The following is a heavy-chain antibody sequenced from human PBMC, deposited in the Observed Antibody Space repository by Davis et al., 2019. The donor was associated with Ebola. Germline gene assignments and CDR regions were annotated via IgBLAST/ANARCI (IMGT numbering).Heavy chain of an antibody. CDR1: GYTFTSYD. J-gene: IGHJ6*04. CDR2: INADNGNT. V-gene: IGHV1-3*01. Sequence: ASVKVSCKASGYTFTSYDINWVRQATGQGLEWMGWINADNGNTKYSQKFQGRVTITRDTSASTAYMELSSLRSEDTAVYYCARTIYGDYGADYGMDVWGKGTTVTVSS. D-gene: IGHD4-17*01. CDR3: ARTIYGDYGADYGMDV.